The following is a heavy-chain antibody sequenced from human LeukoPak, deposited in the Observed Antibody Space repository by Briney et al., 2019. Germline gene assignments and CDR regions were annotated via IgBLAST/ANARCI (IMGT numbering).Heavy chain of an antibody. CDR3: ARGRRNTAGRGYYYYYMDV. J-gene: IGHJ6*03. CDR2: MNPNSGNT. CDR1: GYTFTSYD. D-gene: IGHD6-13*01. Sequence: GASVKVSCKASGYTFTSYDINWVRQATGQGLEWMGWMNPNSGNTGYAQKFQGRVTMTRNTSISTAYMELSSLRSEDTAVYYCARGRRNTAGRGYYYYYMDVWGKGTTVTISS. V-gene: IGHV1-8*01.